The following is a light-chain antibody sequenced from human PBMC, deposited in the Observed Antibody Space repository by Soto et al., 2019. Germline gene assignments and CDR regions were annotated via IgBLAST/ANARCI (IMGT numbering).Light chain of an antibody. Sequence: QSALTQPPSVSGSPGQSVTISCIGSSSDVGTYDRVSWYQSPPGTAPKLIIYEVHYRPSGVPDRFSGSKSGNTASLTISGLQAEDEDDYYSSSYVASTTLLFVGGTKLTVL. J-gene: IGLJ2*01. V-gene: IGLV2-18*02. CDR2: EVH. CDR1: SSDVGTYDR. CDR3: SSYVASTTLL.